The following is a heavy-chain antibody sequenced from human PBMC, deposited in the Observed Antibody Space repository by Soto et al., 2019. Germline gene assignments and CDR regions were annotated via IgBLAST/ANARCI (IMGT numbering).Heavy chain of an antibody. CDR2: MYYSGTT. D-gene: IGHD1-26*01. J-gene: IGHJ4*02. V-gene: IGHV4-38-2*02. Sequence: PSETLSLTCAVSGFSISSGYYWGWIRQPPGKGLEWIGSMYYSGTTYYNPSLKSRVAISVDTSRNQFSLKLRSVTAADTAVYYCARDWYRDRYTGGYFDYWGRGTPVTVSS. CDR1: GFSISSGYY. CDR3: ARDWYRDRYTGGYFDY.